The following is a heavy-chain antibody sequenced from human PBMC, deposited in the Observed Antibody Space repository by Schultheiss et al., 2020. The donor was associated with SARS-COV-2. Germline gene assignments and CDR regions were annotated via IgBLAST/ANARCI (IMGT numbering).Heavy chain of an antibody. CDR1: GFTFSNAW. J-gene: IGHJ6*03. V-gene: IGHV3-15*07. CDR2: IKSKTDGGTT. Sequence: GGSLRLSCAASGFTFSNAWMNWVRQAPGKGLEWVGRIKSKTDGGTTDYAAPVKGRFTISRDDSKSIAYLQMNSLKTEDTAVYYCTSSRDYYYYYYMDVWGKGTTVTVSS. CDR3: TSSRDYYYYYYMDV.